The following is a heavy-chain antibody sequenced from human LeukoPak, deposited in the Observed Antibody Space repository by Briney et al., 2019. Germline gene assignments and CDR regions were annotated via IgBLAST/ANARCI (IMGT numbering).Heavy chain of an antibody. J-gene: IGHJ6*03. D-gene: IGHD3-3*01. V-gene: IGHV3-23*01. CDR3: ARDRGFLEWLDYYYYMDV. CDR2: ISGSGGSA. Sequence: GGSLRLSCAASGFTFSSYAMSWVRQAPGKGLEWVSAISGSGGSAYYADSVKGRFTISRDNSKNTLYLQMNSLRAEDTAIYYCARDRGFLEWLDYYYYMDVWGKGTTVTVSS. CDR1: GFTFSSYA.